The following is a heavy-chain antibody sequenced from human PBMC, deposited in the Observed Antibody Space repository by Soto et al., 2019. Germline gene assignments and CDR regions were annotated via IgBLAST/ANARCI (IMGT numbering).Heavy chain of an antibody. Sequence: SETLSLTCTVSGGSISSYYWSWIRQPAGKGLEWIGRIYTSGSTNYNPSLKSRVTMSVDTSKNQFSLKLSSVTAADTAVYYCARVNIAAAATTVDYWGQGTLVTVYS. CDR2: IYTSGST. CDR3: ARVNIAAAATTVDY. J-gene: IGHJ4*02. CDR1: GGSISSYY. V-gene: IGHV4-4*07. D-gene: IGHD6-13*01.